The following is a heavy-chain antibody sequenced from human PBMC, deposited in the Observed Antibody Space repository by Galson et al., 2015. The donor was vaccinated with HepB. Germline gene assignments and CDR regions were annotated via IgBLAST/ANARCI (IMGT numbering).Heavy chain of an antibody. V-gene: IGHV4-30-4*01. CDR2: IYYSGST. CDR1: GGSISSGDYY. D-gene: IGHD3-22*01. J-gene: IGHJ4*02. CDR3: AREIVYYDSSGYYPTRYFDY. Sequence: TLSLTCTVSGGSISSGDYYWSWIRQPPGKGLEWIGYIYYSGSTYYNPSLKSRVTISVDTSKNQFSLKLSSVTAADTAVYYCAREIVYYDSSGYYPTRYFDYWGQGTLVTVSS.